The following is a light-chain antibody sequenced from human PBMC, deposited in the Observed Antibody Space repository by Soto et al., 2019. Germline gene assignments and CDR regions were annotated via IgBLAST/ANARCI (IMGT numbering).Light chain of an antibody. V-gene: IGKV3-11*01. Sequence: EIVLTQSPATLSLSPGDRATLSCRASQSVSTYFAWYQQKPGQPPRLLIYDASNSATGIPARFSGSGSGTDFTLTISSLEPEDFAVYYCQQRSHWPLTLGQGTKAEIK. CDR1: QSVSTY. CDR3: QQRSHWPLT. CDR2: DAS. J-gene: IGKJ1*01.